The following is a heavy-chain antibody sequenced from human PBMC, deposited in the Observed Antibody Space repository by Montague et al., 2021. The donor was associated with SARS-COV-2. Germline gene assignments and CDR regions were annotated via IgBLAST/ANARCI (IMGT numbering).Heavy chain of an antibody. J-gene: IGHJ5*01. V-gene: IGHV4-59*02. D-gene: IGHD6-25*01. CDR1: GEYVSAFY. Sequence: SETLSLTCSVSGEYVSAFYWNWLRQPPGKGLEWIGRIYHSGSSNFNPSLKRRLSMSIDTSKNQFSLTLRSVTAADTAIYFCARVPRGGNGYLDSWGQGILVAVSS. CDR3: ARVPRGGNGYLDS. CDR2: IYHSGSS.